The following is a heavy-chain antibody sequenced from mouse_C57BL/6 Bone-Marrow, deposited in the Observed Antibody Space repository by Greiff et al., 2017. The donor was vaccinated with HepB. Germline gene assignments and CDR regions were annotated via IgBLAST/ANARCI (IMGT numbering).Heavy chain of an antibody. Sequence: VQLQQSGPELVKPGASVKISCKASGYSFTGYYMNWVKQSPEKSLEWIGEINPSTGGTTYNQKFKAKATLTVDKASSTAYMQLKSLTSEDSAVYYCARDGNDGYVDVWGTGTTVTVSS. CDR1: GYSFTGYY. CDR2: INPSTGGT. V-gene: IGHV1-42*01. D-gene: IGHD2-2*01. CDR3: ARDGNDGYVDV. J-gene: IGHJ1*03.